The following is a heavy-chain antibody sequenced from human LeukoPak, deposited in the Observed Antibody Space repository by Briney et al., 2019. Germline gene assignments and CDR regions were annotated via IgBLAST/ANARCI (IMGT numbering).Heavy chain of an antibody. J-gene: IGHJ6*02. CDR2: MNPNSGNT. D-gene: IGHD6-19*01. CDR1: GYTFTSYD. CDR3: ARDVVQWLGYYYYYGMDV. V-gene: IGHV1-8*01. Sequence: ASVKVSCKASGYTFTSYDINWVRQATGQGLEWMGWMNPNSGNTGYAQKFQGRVTMTRNTSISTAYMELSSLRSEDTAVYYCARDVVQWLGYYYYYGMDVWGQGTTVTVSS.